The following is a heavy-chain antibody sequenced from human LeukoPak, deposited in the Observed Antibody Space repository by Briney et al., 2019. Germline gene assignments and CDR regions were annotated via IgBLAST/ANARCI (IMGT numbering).Heavy chain of an antibody. CDR3: AKDGADCSSTSCLSEAYYYYYMDV. V-gene: IGHV3-23*01. CDR1: GFTFSSYA. CDR2: ISGSGGST. J-gene: IGHJ6*03. Sequence: GGSLRLSCAASGFTFSSYAMSWVRQAPGKGLEWVSAISGSGGSTYYADSVKGRFTISRDNSKNTLYLQMNSLRAEDTAVYYCAKDGADCSSTSCLSEAYYYYYMDVWGKGTTVTVSS. D-gene: IGHD2-2*01.